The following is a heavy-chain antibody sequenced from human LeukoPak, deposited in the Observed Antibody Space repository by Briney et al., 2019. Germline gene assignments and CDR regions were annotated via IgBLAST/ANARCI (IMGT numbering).Heavy chain of an antibody. J-gene: IGHJ4*02. CDR3: AKDPQQGYYGSGSYYQDY. CDR2: IIGSGGTT. Sequence: PGGSLRLSCAASGFTFSNYAMSWVRQAPGEALEWVSAIIGSGGTTYYADSVKGRFTISRDNSKNTLYLQMNSLRAEDTAVYYCAKDPQQGYYGSGSYYQDYWGQGTLVTVSS. D-gene: IGHD3-10*01. CDR1: GFTFSNYA. V-gene: IGHV3-23*01.